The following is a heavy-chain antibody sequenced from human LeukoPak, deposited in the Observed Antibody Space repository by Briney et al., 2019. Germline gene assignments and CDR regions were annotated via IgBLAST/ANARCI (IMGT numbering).Heavy chain of an antibody. J-gene: IGHJ4*02. CDR3: ARGITYYYDSSGYYIDY. V-gene: IGHV4-59*12. Sequence: SETLSLTCAVSGGSISSYYWSWIRQPPGKGLEWIGYIYYNGSTNYNPSLKSRVTISVDTSKNQFSLKLSSVTAADTAVYYCARGITYYYDSSGYYIDYWGQGTLVTVSS. D-gene: IGHD3-22*01. CDR2: IYYNGST. CDR1: GGSISSYY.